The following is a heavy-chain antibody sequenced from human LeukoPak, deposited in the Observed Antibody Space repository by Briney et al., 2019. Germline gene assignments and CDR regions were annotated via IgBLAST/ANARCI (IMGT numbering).Heavy chain of an antibody. J-gene: IGHJ4*02. CDR1: GFTFSSYA. Sequence: GGSLRLSCAASGFTFSSYAMSWVRQAPGKGLEWVANIKEDGSDKNYVDSVRGRFTISRDNAKNSLYLQMNSLRVEDTAVYYCARDGWRAINYWGQGTLVTVS. CDR2: IKEDGSDK. V-gene: IGHV3-7*01. CDR3: ARDGWRAINY. D-gene: IGHD5-24*01.